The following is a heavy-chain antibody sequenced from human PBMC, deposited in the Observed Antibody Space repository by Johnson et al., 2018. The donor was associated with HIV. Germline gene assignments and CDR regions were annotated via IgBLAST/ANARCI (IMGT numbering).Heavy chain of an antibody. CDR2: ISSNGGST. CDR1: GFTFSSYA. V-gene: IGHV3-64*01. Sequence: VQLVESGGGLVQPGGSLRLSCAASGFTFSSYAMHWVRQAPGKGLEYVSAISSNGGSTYYANSVKGRFTISRDNSKNTLYLQMNSLRAEDTAVYYCAKAREYDSTGHDAFDIWGQGTMVTVSS. J-gene: IGHJ3*02. CDR3: AKAREYDSTGHDAFDI. D-gene: IGHD3-22*01.